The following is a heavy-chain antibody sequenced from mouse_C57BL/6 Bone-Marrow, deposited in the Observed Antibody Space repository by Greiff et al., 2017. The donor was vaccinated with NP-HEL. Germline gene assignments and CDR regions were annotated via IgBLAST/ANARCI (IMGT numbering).Heavy chain of an antibody. J-gene: IGHJ1*03. Sequence: EVQLQESGPGLAKPSQTLSLTCSVTGYSITSDYWNWIRKFPGNKLEYMGYISYSGSTYYNPSLKSRISITRDTSKNQYYLQLNSVTTEDTATYCGARGIFSSYGYFDVWGTGTTVTVSS. CDR1: GYSITSDY. D-gene: IGHD1-1*01. V-gene: IGHV3-8*01. CDR2: ISYSGST. CDR3: ARGIFSSYGYFDV.